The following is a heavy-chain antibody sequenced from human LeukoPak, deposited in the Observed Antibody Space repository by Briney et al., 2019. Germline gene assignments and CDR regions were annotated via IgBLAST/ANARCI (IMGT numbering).Heavy chain of an antibody. D-gene: IGHD3-9*01. J-gene: IGHJ3*02. V-gene: IGHV4-4*02. CDR1: GGSISSSNW. Sequence: SETLSLTCAVSGGSISSSNWWSWVRQPPGKGLEWIGEIYHSGSTNYNPSLKSRVTISVDKSKNQFSLKLSSVTAADTAVYYCARKPRILRYFDWFNAFDIWGQGTMVTVSS. CDR2: IYHSGST. CDR3: ARKPRILRYFDWFNAFDI.